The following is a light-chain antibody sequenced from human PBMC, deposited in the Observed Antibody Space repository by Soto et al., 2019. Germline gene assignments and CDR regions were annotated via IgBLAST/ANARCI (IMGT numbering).Light chain of an antibody. J-gene: IGKJ2*01. CDR2: LGS. CDR1: QSLLHSNGYNY. CDR3: MQALQAPYT. Sequence: DIVMTQSPLSLPVTPGEPASISCSSSQSLLHSNGYNYLDWYLQKPGQSPQLLIYLGSNRASGGPNRFSGSGSGTDFTLKISRVEAEDVGFYSCMQALQAPYTLGQGTKLDIK. V-gene: IGKV2-28*01.